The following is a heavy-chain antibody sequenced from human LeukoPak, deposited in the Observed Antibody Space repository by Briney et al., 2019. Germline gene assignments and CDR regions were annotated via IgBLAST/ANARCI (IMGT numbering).Heavy chain of an antibody. CDR2: IIPILGIA. D-gene: IGHD6-19*01. V-gene: IGHV1-69*04. Sequence: GASVKVSCKASGYTFTSYDINWVRQATGQGLEWMGRIIPILGIANYAQKFQGRVTITADKSTSTAYMELSSLRSEDTAVYYCARVKASSGYDYWGQGTLVTVSS. CDR1: GYTFTSYD. CDR3: ARVKASSGYDY. J-gene: IGHJ4*02.